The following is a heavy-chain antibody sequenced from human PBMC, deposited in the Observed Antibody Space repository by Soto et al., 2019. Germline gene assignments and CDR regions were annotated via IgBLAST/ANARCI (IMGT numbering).Heavy chain of an antibody. D-gene: IGHD5-18*01. Sequence: GESLKISCKGSGYSFTSYWIGWVRQMPGKGLECMGIIYPGDSDTRYSPSFQGQVTISADKSISTAYLQWSSLKASDTAMYYCARSYSSFMYYSYYGMDVCGQGTTVTVSS. V-gene: IGHV5-51*01. CDR2: IYPGDSDT. CDR3: ARSYSSFMYYSYYGMDV. CDR1: GYSFTSYW. J-gene: IGHJ6*02.